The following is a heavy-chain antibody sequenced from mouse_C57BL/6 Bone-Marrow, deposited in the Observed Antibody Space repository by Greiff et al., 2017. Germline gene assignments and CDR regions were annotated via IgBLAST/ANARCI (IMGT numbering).Heavy chain of an antibody. V-gene: IGHV1-19*01. CDR3: ARWPFFDY. CDR2: INPYNGGT. J-gene: IGHJ2*01. CDR1: GYTFTDYY. Sequence: EVQLVESGPVLVKPGASVKMSCKASGYTFTDYYMNWVKQSHGKSLEWIGVINPYNGGTSYNQKFKGKATLTVDKSSSTAYMELNSLTSEDSAVYYCARWPFFDYWGQGTTLTVSS.